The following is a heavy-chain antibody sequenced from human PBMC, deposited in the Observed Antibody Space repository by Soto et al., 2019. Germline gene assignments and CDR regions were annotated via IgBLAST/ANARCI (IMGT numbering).Heavy chain of an antibody. CDR2: ISAYNGNT. CDR1: GYTFTSYG. Sequence: ASVKVSCKASGYTFTSYGISWVRQAPGQGLEWMGWISAYNGNTNYAQKLQGRVTMTTDTSTSTAYMELRSLRSDDTAVYYCATETAPYSYDFWSGYDYYGMDVWGQGTTVTVSS. J-gene: IGHJ6*02. D-gene: IGHD3-3*01. CDR3: ATETAPYSYDFWSGYDYYGMDV. V-gene: IGHV1-18*04.